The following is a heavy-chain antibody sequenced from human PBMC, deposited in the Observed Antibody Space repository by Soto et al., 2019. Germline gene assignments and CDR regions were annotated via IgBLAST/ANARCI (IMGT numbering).Heavy chain of an antibody. CDR2: IKGKTDGGTT. D-gene: IGHD5-18*01. CDR3: TTGGVDPAMVDAFDI. J-gene: IGHJ3*02. Sequence: GGSLRLSCAASGFTFRNAWMSWVRQAPGKGLEWVGRIKGKTDGGTTDYAAPVKGRFTISRDDSKNTLYLQMNRLKTQDTAVYSCTTGGVDPAMVDAFDIWGQGTMVTVSS. CDR1: GFTFRNAW. V-gene: IGHV3-15*01.